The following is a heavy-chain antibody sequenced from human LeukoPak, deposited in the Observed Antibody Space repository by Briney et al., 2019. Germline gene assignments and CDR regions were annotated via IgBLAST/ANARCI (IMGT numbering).Heavy chain of an antibody. CDR3: ARGGVVATRNGMDV. J-gene: IGHJ6*02. D-gene: IGHD5-12*01. V-gene: IGHV3-48*03. CDR1: GFTFSSHD. CDR2: ISSSGSTI. Sequence: PGGSLRLSCAASGFTFSSHDMNWIRQAPGKGLEWISYISSSGSTIYYADSVKGRFTISSNNGKNSLYLQINSTGADDPADYYCARGGVVATRNGMDVGGEGTTVSVS.